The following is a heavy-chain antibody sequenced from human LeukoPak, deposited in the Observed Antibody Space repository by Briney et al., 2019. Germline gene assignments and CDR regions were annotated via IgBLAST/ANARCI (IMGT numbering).Heavy chain of an antibody. CDR1: GGSISSYY. CDR2: IYTSGST. Sequence: SETLSLTCTVSGGSISSYYWSWIRQPAGKGLEWIGRIYTSGSTNYNPSLKSRVTMSVDTSKNQFSLKLSSVTAADTAVYYCARDFHLPAANNWFDPWGQGTLVTVPS. J-gene: IGHJ5*02. V-gene: IGHV4-4*07. D-gene: IGHD2-2*01. CDR3: ARDFHLPAANNWFDP.